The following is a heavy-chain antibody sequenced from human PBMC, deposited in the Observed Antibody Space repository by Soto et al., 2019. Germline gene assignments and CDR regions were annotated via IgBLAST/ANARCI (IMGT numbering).Heavy chain of an antibody. Sequence: EVQLLESGGGLVQPGGSLRLSCAASGFTFSRSDMSWVRQTPGKGLEWVSAINGGRAFYGDSVEGRFTVSRDNSKNTLYQQMTSRRVGDPAIYYCATQGGDLWGQGPLVTVSS. CDR1: GFTFSRSD. CDR3: ATQGGDL. CDR2: INGGRA. V-gene: IGHV3-23*01. J-gene: IGHJ5*02.